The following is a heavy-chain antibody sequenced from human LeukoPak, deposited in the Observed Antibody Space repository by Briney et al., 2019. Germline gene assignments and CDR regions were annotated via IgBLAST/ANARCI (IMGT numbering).Heavy chain of an antibody. CDR3: ARGYGSGTIGPPLYYYYYMDV. Sequence: PSETLSLTCTVSGGSISSGSYYWSWIRQPPGKGLEWIGYIYYSGSTNYNPSLKSRVTISVDTSKNQFSLKLSSVTAADTAVYYCARGYGSGTIGPPLYYYYYMDVWGKGTTVTISS. CDR2: IYYSGST. D-gene: IGHD3-10*01. CDR1: GGSISSGSYY. V-gene: IGHV4-61*01. J-gene: IGHJ6*03.